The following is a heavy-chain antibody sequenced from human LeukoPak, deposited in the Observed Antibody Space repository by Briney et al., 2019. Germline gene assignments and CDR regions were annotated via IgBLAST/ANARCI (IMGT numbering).Heavy chain of an antibody. J-gene: IGHJ4*02. CDR3: TREAAAVIYY. Sequence: PGGSLRLSCAASGFTFSTYWMSWVRQAPGKGLEWVANIKQDGSEKYYLDSVKGRFTISRDNAKNSLYLQMNSLRAEDTAVYFCTREAAAVIYYFGAGTLVTVSS. D-gene: IGHD3-10*01. CDR1: GFTFSTYW. V-gene: IGHV3-7*01. CDR2: IKQDGSEK.